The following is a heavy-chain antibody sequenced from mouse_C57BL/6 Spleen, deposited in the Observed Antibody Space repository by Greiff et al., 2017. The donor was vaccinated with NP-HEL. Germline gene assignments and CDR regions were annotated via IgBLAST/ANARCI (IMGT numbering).Heavy chain of an antibody. D-gene: IGHD1-1*01. CDR1: GYSITSGYY. CDR2: ISYDGSN. Sequence: EVQLQESGPGLVKPSQSLSLTCSVTGYSITSGYYWNWIRQFPGNKLEWMGYISYDGSNNYNPSLKNRISITRDTSKNQFFLKLNSVTTEDTATYYCARDRSVTTVVEWDWGQGTTLTVSS. V-gene: IGHV3-6*01. J-gene: IGHJ2*01. CDR3: ARDRSVTTVVEWD.